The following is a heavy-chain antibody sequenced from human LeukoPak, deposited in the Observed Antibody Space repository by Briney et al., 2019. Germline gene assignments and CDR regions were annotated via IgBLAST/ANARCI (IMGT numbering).Heavy chain of an antibody. Sequence: GGSLRLSCAASGFTFSSYWMHWVRQAPGKRPEWVANMNIDGSEKYYADSVKGRFSISGDNARNSVYLQMASLRVEDTAVYYCARDPVEWELLLGYWGQGTLVTVSS. J-gene: IGHJ4*02. CDR3: ARDPVEWELLLGY. V-gene: IGHV3-7*01. CDR2: MNIDGSEK. CDR1: GFTFSSYW. D-gene: IGHD1-26*01.